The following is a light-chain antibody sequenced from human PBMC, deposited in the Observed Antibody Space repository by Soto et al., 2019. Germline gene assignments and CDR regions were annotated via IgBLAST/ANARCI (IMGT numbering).Light chain of an antibody. CDR3: QQYNNYRT. V-gene: IGKV1-5*01. J-gene: IGKJ1*01. CDR2: DAS. CDR1: QSISTS. Sequence: DIQMTQSPSTLSASVGDRITITCRASQSISTSLAWYQQKPGKAPKLLIYDASSLQIGVPSRFSGSGSETEFTLTISSLQPDDFATYYCQQYNNYRTFGQGTKVEI.